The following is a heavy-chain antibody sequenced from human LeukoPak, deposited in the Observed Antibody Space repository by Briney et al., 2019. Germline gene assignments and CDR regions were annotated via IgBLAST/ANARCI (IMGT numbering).Heavy chain of an antibody. D-gene: IGHD6-19*01. CDR1: GASISSSNW. CDR3: ARPIAGSSVWRSFDY. CDR2: FYQSGST. V-gene: IGHV4-4*02. J-gene: IGHJ4*02. Sequence: PSETLSLTCAVSGASISSSNWWTWVRQPPGKGLECIWEFYQSGSTNYNPSLKSRVTISGDNSKNQFSLQLTSVTAADTAVYYCARPIAGSSVWRSFDYWGQGTLVTVSS.